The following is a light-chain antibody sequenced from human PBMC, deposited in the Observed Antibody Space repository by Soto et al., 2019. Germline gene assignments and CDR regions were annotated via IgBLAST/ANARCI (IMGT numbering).Light chain of an antibody. Sequence: QSVLTQPASVSGSPGQSITLSCIGTSSDIGPYNYVSWYQQHPDKAPKLILYEVTNRPSGASDRFSGSKYGNAAFLTISGLQAEDEADYYCRSYSSSSTHYVFGLVPKLTV. CDR3: RSYSSSSTHYV. V-gene: IGLV2-14*01. CDR2: EVT. CDR1: SSDIGPYNY. J-gene: IGLJ1*01.